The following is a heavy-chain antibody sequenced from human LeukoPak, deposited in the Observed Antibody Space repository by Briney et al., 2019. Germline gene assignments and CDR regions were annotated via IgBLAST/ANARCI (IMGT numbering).Heavy chain of an antibody. D-gene: IGHD4-23*01. J-gene: IGHJ4*02. CDR3: ARSPTTVVDMYFDY. CDR2: ISYDGSNK. CDR1: GFTFSSYA. V-gene: IGHV3-30-3*01. Sequence: GRSLRLSCAASGFTFSSYAMHWVRQAPGKGLEWVAVISYDGSNKYYADSVKGRFTISRDNSMSTLYLQMNSLRAEDTAVYYCARSPTTVVDMYFDYWGQGTLVTVSS.